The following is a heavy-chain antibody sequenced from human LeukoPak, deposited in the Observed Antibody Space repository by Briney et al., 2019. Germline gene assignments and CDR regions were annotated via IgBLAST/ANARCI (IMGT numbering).Heavy chain of an antibody. CDR3: AKDQRPSGTYFGFNWFDS. CDR2: LSASGGGST. V-gene: IGHV3-23*01. Sequence: GGSLRLSCAASGFTFGSYDMSGVRQAPGKGLEWVSGLSASGGGSTYYADSVKGRFTISRDILKNTLFLQMNSLRVEDTAVYYCAKDQRPSGTYFGFNWFDSWGQGTLVTVSS. J-gene: IGHJ5*01. CDR1: GFTFGSYD. D-gene: IGHD1-26*01.